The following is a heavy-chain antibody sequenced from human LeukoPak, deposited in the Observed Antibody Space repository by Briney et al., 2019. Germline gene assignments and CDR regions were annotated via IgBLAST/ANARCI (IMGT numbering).Heavy chain of an antibody. CDR1: GGTFSSYA. Sequence: GSSVKVSCKASGGTFSSYAISWVRQAPGQGLEWMGGIIPIFGTANYAQKFQGRVTITADESTSTAYMELSSLRSEDTAVYYCARARYCSSTSCPRRSSAPFDYWGQGTLVTASS. J-gene: IGHJ4*02. CDR3: ARARYCSSTSCPRRSSAPFDY. CDR2: IIPIFGTA. V-gene: IGHV1-69*01. D-gene: IGHD2-2*01.